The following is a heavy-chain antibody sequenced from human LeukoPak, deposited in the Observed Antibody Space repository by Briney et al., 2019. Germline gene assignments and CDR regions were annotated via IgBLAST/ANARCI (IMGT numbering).Heavy chain of an antibody. CDR2: INHSGST. J-gene: IGHJ4*01. CDR1: GGSFSGYY. V-gene: IGHV4-34*01. D-gene: IGHD3-3*01. Sequence: SETLSLTCADYGGSFSGYYWSWIRQPPGKGLEWIGEINHSGSTNYNPSLKSRVTISVDTSKNQFSLKMTSVTAADTAVYYCARGRFGDEWGHGVLVTVSS. CDR3: ARGRFGDE.